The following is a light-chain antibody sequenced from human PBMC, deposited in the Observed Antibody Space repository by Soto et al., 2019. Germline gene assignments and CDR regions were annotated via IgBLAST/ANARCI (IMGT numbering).Light chain of an antibody. CDR1: SSDVGGYNY. CDR2: DVS. J-gene: IGLJ2*01. V-gene: IGLV2-14*01. CDR3: SSYTSSSTLV. Sequence: QSVLTQPASVSGSPGQSITISCTGTSSDVGGYNYVSWYQQHPGNAPKLMIYDVSHRPSGVSNRFSGSKSGNTASLSISGLQAEDEADYYCSSYTSSSTLVFGGGTKLTVL.